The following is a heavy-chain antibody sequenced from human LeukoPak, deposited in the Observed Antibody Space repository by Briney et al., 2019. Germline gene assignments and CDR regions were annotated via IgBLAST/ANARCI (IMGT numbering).Heavy chain of an antibody. Sequence: SVKVSCKASGGTFSSYAISWVRQAPGQGLEWMGGIIPIFGTANYAQKFQGRVTITTDESTSTAYMELSSLRSEDTAVYYCAREGYYGSGSYREDYYYYMDVWGKGTTVTVSS. CDR3: AREGYYGSGSYREDYYYYMDV. J-gene: IGHJ6*03. V-gene: IGHV1-69*05. CDR2: IIPIFGTA. CDR1: GGTFSSYA. D-gene: IGHD3-10*01.